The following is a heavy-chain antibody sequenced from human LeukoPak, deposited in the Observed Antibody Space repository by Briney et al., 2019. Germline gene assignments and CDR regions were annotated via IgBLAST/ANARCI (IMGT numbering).Heavy chain of an antibody. V-gene: IGHV3-7*03. J-gene: IGHJ4*02. D-gene: IGHD1-26*01. Sequence: GGSLRLSCAASGFTFSSYWMSWVRQAPGKGLEWVANIKQDGSEKYYVDSVKGRFTISRDNSKNTLYLQMNSLRAEDTAVYYCTPKGARSFDYWGQGTLVTVSS. CDR3: TPKGARSFDY. CDR2: IKQDGSEK. CDR1: GFTFSSYW.